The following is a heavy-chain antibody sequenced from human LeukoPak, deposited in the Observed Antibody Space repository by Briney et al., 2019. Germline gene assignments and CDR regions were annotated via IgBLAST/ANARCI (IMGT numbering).Heavy chain of an antibody. CDR1: GVTFSTST. CDR3: VRIPNSANFPNWFDP. V-gene: IGHV3-21*01. Sequence: GGSLRLSCAASGVTFSTSTMNWVRQAPGKGLEWMSSISGSGDKIYYADSVKGRFTISRDNAKDSLYLQMNSLRAEDTAMYYCVRIPNSANFPNWFDPWGQGTLVTVSS. D-gene: IGHD4/OR15-4a*01. CDR2: ISGSGDKI. J-gene: IGHJ5*02.